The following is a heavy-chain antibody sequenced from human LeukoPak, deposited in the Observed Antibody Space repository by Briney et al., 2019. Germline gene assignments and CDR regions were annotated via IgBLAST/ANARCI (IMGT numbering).Heavy chain of an antibody. CDR2: IWNDGSHQ. J-gene: IGHJ4*02. V-gene: IGHV3-33*06. D-gene: IGHD3-10*01. CDR3: AKDSNEFGDSYVEY. CDR1: GLTLSNFG. Sequence: GRSLRLSCVASGLTLSNFGVHWVRQAPGKGPEWVAVIWNDGSHQYYSDSVKGRFTISRDNSKNTVYLQMNSLRVEDTAVYYCAKDSNEFGDSYVEYSGQGTLVIASS.